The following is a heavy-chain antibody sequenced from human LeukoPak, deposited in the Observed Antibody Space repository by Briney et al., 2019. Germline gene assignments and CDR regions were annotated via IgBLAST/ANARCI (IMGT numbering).Heavy chain of an antibody. J-gene: IGHJ5*02. CDR2: TYWDDDK. V-gene: IGHV2-5*02. CDR1: GFSLSTSRVA. CDR3: AHRQIQGIMFGGGGFDP. D-gene: IGHD3-16*01. Sequence: SGPTLVKPTQTLTLTCTFSGFSLSTSRVAGGWIRQPPGKALECLALTYWDDDKHYSPSLKSRLTITKDTSKNQVVLIMTNMDPVDTGTYYCAHRQIQGIMFGGGGFDPWGQGTLVTVSS.